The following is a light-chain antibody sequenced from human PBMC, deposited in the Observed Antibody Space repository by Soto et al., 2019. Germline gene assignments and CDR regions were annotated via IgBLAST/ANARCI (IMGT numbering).Light chain of an antibody. CDR3: CSYAGSYTFGA. V-gene: IGLV2-11*01. CDR1: SSDVGGYNY. J-gene: IGLJ2*01. Sequence: QSALTQPRSVSGCPGQSVTISCTGTSSDVGGYNYVSWYQQHPGKAPKLMIYDVSQRPSGVPDRFSGSKSGNTASLTISGLQTDDEADYYCCSYAGSYTFGAFGGGTKVTVL. CDR2: DVS.